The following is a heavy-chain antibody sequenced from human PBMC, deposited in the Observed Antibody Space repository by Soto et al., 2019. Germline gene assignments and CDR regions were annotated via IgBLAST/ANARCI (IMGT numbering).Heavy chain of an antibody. J-gene: IGHJ4*01. Sequence: GGSLRLSCAASGFSVGSHYMNWARQAPGKGLEWVSIIYNGGNTYYADSVKGRFTISRDNSKNTLYLQMNSLRAEDTAVYYCARTFWSGTITEYYFDYWGHGTLVTVSS. CDR3: ARTFWSGTITEYYFDY. CDR1: GFSVGSHY. D-gene: IGHD3-3*01. V-gene: IGHV3-53*01. CDR2: IYNGGNT.